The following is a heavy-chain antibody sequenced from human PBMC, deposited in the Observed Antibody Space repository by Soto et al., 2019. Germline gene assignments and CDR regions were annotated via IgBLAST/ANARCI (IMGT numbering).Heavy chain of an antibody. CDR2: INRDGSKK. J-gene: IGHJ3*02. D-gene: IGHD6-13*01. Sequence: EVHLEESGGDLVQPGGSLRLSCAASGFTLSAYWMTWVRQAPGKGLEWVANINRDGSKKSYLDSVRGRFTISIYNVGNSLYLQMDSLRADDTALYYCARDVSPGSSSLYLDAFDIWGQGTMVTVSS. V-gene: IGHV3-7*05. CDR3: ARDVSPGSSSLYLDAFDI. CDR1: GFTLSAYW.